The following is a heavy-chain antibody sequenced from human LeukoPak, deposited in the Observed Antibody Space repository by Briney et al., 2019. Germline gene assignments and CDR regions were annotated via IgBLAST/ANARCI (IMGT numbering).Heavy chain of an antibody. CDR3: AKGSIDWYYFDY. Sequence: PGGSLRLSCAASGFCFSTYDMHWVRQAPGKGLEWVAVISSDGSHKYWADSVKGRFTISRDNSKNTVYLQMNSLRAEDTAVYYCAKGSIDWYYFDYWGQGTLVTVSS. J-gene: IGHJ4*02. CDR2: ISSDGSHK. CDR1: GFCFSTYD. V-gene: IGHV3-30*18. D-gene: IGHD3-9*01.